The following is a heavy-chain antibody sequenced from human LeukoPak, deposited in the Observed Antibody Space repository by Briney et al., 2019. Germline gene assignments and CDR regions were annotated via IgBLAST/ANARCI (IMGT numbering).Heavy chain of an antibody. CDR2: VFSGGET. CDR3: VKDAGTA. V-gene: IGHV3-69-1*01. CDR1: GFKVNENF. Sequence: TGGSLRLSCEASGFKVNENFMSWVRQAPGKGLEWVSTVFSGGETYFADSVKGRFTISRDNAKNSLYLQMNSLRDEDTALYYCVKDAGTAWGQGTLVTVSS. J-gene: IGHJ5*02. D-gene: IGHD2-8*02.